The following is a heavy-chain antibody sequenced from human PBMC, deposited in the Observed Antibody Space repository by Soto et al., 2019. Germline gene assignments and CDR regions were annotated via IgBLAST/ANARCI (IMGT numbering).Heavy chain of an antibody. CDR1: GFTVSSNY. V-gene: IGHV3-53*02. J-gene: IGHJ6*02. CDR2: IYSGGST. CDR3: ARDLMSGSYYYYYGMDV. D-gene: IGHD1-26*01. Sequence: EVQLVETGGGLIQPGGSLRLSCAASGFTVSSNYMSWVRQAPGKGLEWVSVIYSGGSTYYADSVKGRFTISRDNSKNTLYLQMNSLRAEDTAVYYCARDLMSGSYYYYYGMDVWGQGTTVTVSS.